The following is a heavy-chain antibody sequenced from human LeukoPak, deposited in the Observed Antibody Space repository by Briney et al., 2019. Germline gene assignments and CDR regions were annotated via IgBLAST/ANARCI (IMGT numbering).Heavy chain of an antibody. V-gene: IGHV1-18*01. J-gene: IGHJ4*02. Sequence: ASVKVSCKASGYTFIAYGLSWVRQAPGQGLEWMGWISAYSDHTDYAQKFQDRVTITTGTSTGTAYMELTSLTSDDTAVYYCARDRGPKYQLLYWGQGTLVTVSS. D-gene: IGHD2-2*01. CDR3: ARDRGPKYQLLY. CDR1: GYTFIAYG. CDR2: ISAYSDHT.